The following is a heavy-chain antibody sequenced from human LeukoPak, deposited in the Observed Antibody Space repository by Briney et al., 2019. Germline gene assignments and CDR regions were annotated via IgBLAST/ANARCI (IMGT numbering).Heavy chain of an antibody. CDR1: GFTFSSYA. Sequence: GGSLRLSCAASGFTFSSYAMHWVRQAPGKGLEWVAVISYDGSNKYYADSVKGRFTISRDNSKNTLYLQMNSLRAEDTAVYYCARAYSSSWYVLDYYYYYMDVWGKGTTVTVSS. V-gene: IGHV3-30*04. CDR3: ARAYSSSWYVLDYYYYYMDV. J-gene: IGHJ6*03. CDR2: ISYDGSNK. D-gene: IGHD6-13*01.